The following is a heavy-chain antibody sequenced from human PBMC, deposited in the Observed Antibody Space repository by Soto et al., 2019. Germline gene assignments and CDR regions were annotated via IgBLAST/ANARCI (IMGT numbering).Heavy chain of an antibody. CDR2: TSLDGSNK. CDR3: AKGEYYYGSGSPYYAMDV. V-gene: IGHV3-30*18. J-gene: IGHJ6*02. Sequence: PGGSLRLSCAASGFTFNNFGMHWVRQAPGKGLEWVAVTSLDGSNKYYADSVKGQFTISRDNSKNTLYLQMNSLRAEDTAVYYCAKGEYYYGSGSPYYAMDVWGQGTTVTVSS. D-gene: IGHD3-10*01. CDR1: GFTFNNFG.